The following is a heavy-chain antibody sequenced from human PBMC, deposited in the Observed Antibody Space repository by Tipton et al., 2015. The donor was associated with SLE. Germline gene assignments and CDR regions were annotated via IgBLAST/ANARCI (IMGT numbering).Heavy chain of an antibody. CDR3: AGDYGDSKFDY. Sequence: TLSLTCTVSGGSLRSYYWSWIRQRAGKGRQWIGRVYGSGRTNYNPSLKSRVTISVDTSKNQFSLKLNSVTAADTAVYYCAGDYGDSKFDYWGQGMLVTVSS. CDR1: GGSLRSYY. J-gene: IGHJ4*02. CDR2: VYGSGRT. V-gene: IGHV4-4*07. D-gene: IGHD4-17*01.